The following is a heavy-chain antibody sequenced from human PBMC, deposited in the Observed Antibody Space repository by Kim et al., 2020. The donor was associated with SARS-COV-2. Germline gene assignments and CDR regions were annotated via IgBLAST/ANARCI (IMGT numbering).Heavy chain of an antibody. V-gene: IGHV3-64*02. CDR3: ARVGVAGRYFDR. Sequence: GGSLRLSCAASGFSFSAYGIHWVRQAPGKGLQYVSAISGTGMWTYYAESVKGRFTISRDNSNNRLYLQMGSLRAEDMAVYYCARVGVAGRYFDRWGRGTL. CDR1: GFSFSAYG. J-gene: IGHJ2*01. D-gene: IGHD1-26*01. CDR2: ISGTGMWT.